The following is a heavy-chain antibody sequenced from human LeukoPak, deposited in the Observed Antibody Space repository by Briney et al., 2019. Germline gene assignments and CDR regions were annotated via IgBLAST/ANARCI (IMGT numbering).Heavy chain of an antibody. CDR2: IRYDGSNK. D-gene: IGHD5-18*01. Sequence: QPGGSLRLSCAASGFTFSSYGMHWVRQAPGKGLEWVAFIRYDGSNKYYADSVKGRFTISRDNSKNTLYLQMNSLRAEDTAVYYCAKGSSGYSSALDAFDIWGQGTMVTVSS. CDR1: GFTFSSYG. J-gene: IGHJ3*02. CDR3: AKGSSGYSSALDAFDI. V-gene: IGHV3-30*02.